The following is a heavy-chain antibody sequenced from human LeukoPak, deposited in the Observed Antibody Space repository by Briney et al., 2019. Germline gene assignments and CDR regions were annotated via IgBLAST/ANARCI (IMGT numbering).Heavy chain of an antibody. V-gene: IGHV4-39*01. D-gene: IGHD3-10*01. Sequence: SETLSLTCTVSGGSISSSSYYWGWIRQPPGKGLEWIGSIYYSGSTYYNPSLKSRVTISVDTSKNQFSLKLSSVTAADTAVYYCARRRGLPPHGMDVWGQGTTVTVSS. CDR2: IYYSGST. J-gene: IGHJ6*02. CDR1: GGSISSSSYY. CDR3: ARRRGLPPHGMDV.